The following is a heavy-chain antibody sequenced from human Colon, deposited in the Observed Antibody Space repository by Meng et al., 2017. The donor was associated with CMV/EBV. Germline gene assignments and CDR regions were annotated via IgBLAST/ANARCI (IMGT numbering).Heavy chain of an antibody. CDR3: AKALNLVVPAAAYFHY. V-gene: IGHV3-23*01. CDR1: GFIFDKYA. D-gene: IGHD2-2*01. J-gene: IGHJ4*01. CDR2: ITGSGDVT. Sequence: GESLKISCVASGFIFDKYAMHWVRRAPGKGLEWVSAITGSGDVTYYADSVKGRFTISRDNSKNTLYLQMNSLRAEDTAVYFCAKALNLVVPAAAYFHYWGNGTLVTVSS.